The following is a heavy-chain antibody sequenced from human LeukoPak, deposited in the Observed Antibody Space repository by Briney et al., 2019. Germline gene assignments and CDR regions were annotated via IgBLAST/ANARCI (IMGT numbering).Heavy chain of an antibody. D-gene: IGHD6-19*01. Sequence: GGSLRLSCAASGFTVSSYAMSWVRQPPGKGLEWVSLISGNGGSTYYADSVKGRFTISRDSSKNTLFLQMNSLRAEDTAVYYCASLAVAGDYWGQGTLVTVSS. CDR3: ASLAVAGDY. CDR1: GFTVSSYA. J-gene: IGHJ4*02. V-gene: IGHV3-23*01. CDR2: ISGNGGST.